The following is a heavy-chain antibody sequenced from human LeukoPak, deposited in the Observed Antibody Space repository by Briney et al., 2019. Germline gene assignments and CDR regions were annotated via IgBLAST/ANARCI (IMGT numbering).Heavy chain of an antibody. CDR1: GFTFSSYA. J-gene: IGHJ4*02. CDR3: ARAGVRLDFDY. CDR2: IWYDGSNK. V-gene: IGHV3-33*08. D-gene: IGHD3-3*01. Sequence: GGSLRLSCATSGFTFSSYAMSWVRQAPGKGLEWVAVIWYDGSNKYYADSVKGRFTISRDNSKNTLYLQMNSLRAEDTAVYYCARAGVRLDFDYWGQGTLVTVSS.